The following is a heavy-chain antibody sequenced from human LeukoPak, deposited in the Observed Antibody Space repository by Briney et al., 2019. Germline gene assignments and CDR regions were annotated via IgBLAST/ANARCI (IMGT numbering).Heavy chain of an antibody. J-gene: IGHJ6*04. CDR1: GFTVSSNY. D-gene: IGHD3-22*01. V-gene: IGHV3-53*01. CDR3: AREIGYYFDSDDSRLRGRLDV. CDR2: IYSDGRT. Sequence: PGGSLRLSCAASGFTVSSNYMSWVRQAPGKGLEWVSVIYSDGRTHYAESVKGRFTVSRDIAKNTVYLEMNDLRAEDTALYYCAREIGYYFDSDDSRLRGRLDVWGKGTSVTVSS.